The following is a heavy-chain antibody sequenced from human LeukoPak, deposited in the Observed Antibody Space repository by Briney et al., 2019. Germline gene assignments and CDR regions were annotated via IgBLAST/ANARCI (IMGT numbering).Heavy chain of an antibody. D-gene: IGHD3-3*01. V-gene: IGHV3-21*01. CDR2: ISSSSSYI. CDR1: GFTFSSYS. J-gene: IGHJ6*02. CDR3: AREPYTIFGVVTSYYYGMDV. Sequence: PGGSLRLSCAASGFTFSSYSMNWVRQAPGKGLEWVSSISSSSSYIYYADSVKGRFTISRDNAKNSLYLQMNSLRAEDTAVYYCAREPYTIFGVVTSYYYGMDVWGQGTTVTVSS.